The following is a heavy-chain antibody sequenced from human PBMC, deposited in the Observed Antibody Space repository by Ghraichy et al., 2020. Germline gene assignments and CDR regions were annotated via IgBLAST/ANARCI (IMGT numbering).Heavy chain of an antibody. CDR2: ISSDSRNI. V-gene: IGHV3-21*01. J-gene: IGHJ4*02. CDR3: VKGDARDY. D-gene: IGHD3-10*01. Sequence: ESLNISCVASGFTFSTYTMTWVRQAPGKGLEYVSSISSDSRNIHSADSVKGRFTISRDNAQNSLYLQMSSLRAEDTAVYYCVKGDARDYWGQGTLVTVSS. CDR1: GFTFSTYT.